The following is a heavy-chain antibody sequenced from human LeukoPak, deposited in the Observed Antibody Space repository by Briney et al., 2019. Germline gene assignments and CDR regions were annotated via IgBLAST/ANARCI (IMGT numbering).Heavy chain of an antibody. CDR1: GFIFSNYD. V-gene: IGHV3-30*02. Sequence: GGSLRLSCAASGFIFSNYDMHWVSQARGKGLECVAVIRYDGNNKYSTDSVKGRFTISRDNSKNTLFLQINTLRAEDTAVYYCAKGGSLGFDYWGQGTLVTVSS. CDR3: AKGGSLGFDY. D-gene: IGHD7-27*01. CDR2: IRYDGNNK. J-gene: IGHJ4*02.